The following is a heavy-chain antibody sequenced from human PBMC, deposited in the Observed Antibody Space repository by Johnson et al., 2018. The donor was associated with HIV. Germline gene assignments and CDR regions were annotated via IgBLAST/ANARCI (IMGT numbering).Heavy chain of an antibody. J-gene: IGHJ3*02. D-gene: IGHD6-19*01. CDR1: GFTFSDYY. V-gene: IGHV3-11*04. CDR2: ISSSGSTI. CDR3: ARGQGLIPGVFDI. Sequence: QVQLVESGGGLVQPGGSLRLSCAASGFTFSDYYMSWIRQAPGKGLEWVSYISSSGSTIYYADSVKGRFTISRDNAKKSLYLQVNRLTAADTAVYYCARGQGLIPGVFDIWGQGTMVTVSS.